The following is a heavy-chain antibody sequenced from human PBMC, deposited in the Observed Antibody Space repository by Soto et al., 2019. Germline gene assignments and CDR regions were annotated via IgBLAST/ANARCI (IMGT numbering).Heavy chain of an antibody. CDR2: IIPIFGTA. D-gene: IGHD3-10*01. V-gene: IGHV1-69*13. Sequence: SVKVSCKVSGGTFSNYAIDWVRLAPGQGLEWMGGIIPIFGTANYAQKFQGRVTITADGSTSTAYMELSSLRSEDTAVYYCARASADYYGSGNLADYYYGMDVWGQGTTVTVSS. CDR3: ARASADYYGSGNLADYYYGMDV. J-gene: IGHJ6*02. CDR1: GGTFSNYA.